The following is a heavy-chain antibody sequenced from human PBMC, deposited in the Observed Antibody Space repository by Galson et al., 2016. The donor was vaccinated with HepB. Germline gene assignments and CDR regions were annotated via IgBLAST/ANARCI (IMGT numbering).Heavy chain of an antibody. V-gene: IGHV3-30-3*01. CDR2: ISHDAIHT. D-gene: IGHD6-13*01. J-gene: IGHJ1*01. CDR1: GFTFSDYP. CDR3: AVRYSSIWYFQH. Sequence: SLRLSCATSGFTFSDYPMYWIRQAPGEGLEWVARISHDAIHTSYADSVKGRFTISRDNSKNTLYLQMNSLGAEDTAIYYCAVRYSSIWYFQHWGRGTLVSVSS.